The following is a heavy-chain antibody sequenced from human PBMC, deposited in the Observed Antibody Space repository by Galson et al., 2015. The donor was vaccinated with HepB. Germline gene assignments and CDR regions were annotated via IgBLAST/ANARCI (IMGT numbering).Heavy chain of an antibody. CDR3: AKHFQPLMTTVTPNNYYHGMDV. CDR1: GFTFRRHG. CDR2: ISYDGSNE. Sequence: SLRLSCAASGFTFRRHGMHWVRQAPGKGLEWVALISYDGSNEYYADSVKGRFTISRDNSKSTLYLQMNSLRPEDAAVYYCAKHFQPLMTTVTPNNYYHGMDVWGQGTTVTVSS. J-gene: IGHJ6*02. V-gene: IGHV3-30*18. D-gene: IGHD4-17*01.